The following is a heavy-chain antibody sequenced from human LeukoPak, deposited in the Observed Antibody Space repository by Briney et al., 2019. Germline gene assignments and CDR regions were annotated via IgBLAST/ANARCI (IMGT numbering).Heavy chain of an antibody. CDR2: INHSGST. CDR3: ARGRSRCSGGSCYSDY. D-gene: IGHD2-15*01. V-gene: IGHV4-34*01. Sequence: SETLSLTCAVYGGSFSGYYWSWIRQPPGKGLEWIGEINHSGSTNYNPSLKSRVTISVDTSKNQFSLKLSSVTAADTAVYYCARGRSRCSGGSCYSDYWGQGTLVTVSS. CDR1: GGSFSGYY. J-gene: IGHJ4*02.